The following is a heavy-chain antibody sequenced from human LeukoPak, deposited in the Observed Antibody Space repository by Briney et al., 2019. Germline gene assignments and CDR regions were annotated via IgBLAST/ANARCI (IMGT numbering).Heavy chain of an antibody. J-gene: IGHJ4*02. V-gene: IGHV4-34*01. D-gene: IGHD2-2*01. CDR2: INHSGST. CDR3: ARQARFRYQLPPGHFDY. Sequence: PSETLSLTCAVYGGSFSGYYWSWIRQPPGKGLEGIGEINHSGSTNYNPSLKSRVTISVDTSKNQFSLKLSSVTAADTAVYYCARQARFRYQLPPGHFDYWGQGTLVTVSS. CDR1: GGSFSGYY.